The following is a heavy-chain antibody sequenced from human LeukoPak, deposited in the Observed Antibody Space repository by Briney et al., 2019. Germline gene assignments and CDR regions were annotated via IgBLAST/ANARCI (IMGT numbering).Heavy chain of an antibody. CDR1: GDSISAYY. D-gene: IGHD5-24*01. V-gene: IGHV4-59*08. Sequence: SETLSLTCTVSGDSISAYYWSWIRQSPRGGLECIGYIYYTGSTNYNPSLKGRVTISVDTSKNQFSLKLSSVTAADTAVYYCARTSWLQSSYYFEYWGQGTLVTVSS. CDR2: IYYTGST. CDR3: ARTSWLQSSYYFEY. J-gene: IGHJ4*02.